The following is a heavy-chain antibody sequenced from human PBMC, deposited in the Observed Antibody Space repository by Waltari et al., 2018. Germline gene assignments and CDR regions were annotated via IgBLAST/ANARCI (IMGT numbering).Heavy chain of an antibody. V-gene: IGHV3-30-3*01. CDR1: GFTFSSYA. Sequence: QVQLVASGGGVVQPGRSLRLSCAASGFTFSSYAMPRVRQAPGKGLEWVAVISYDGSNKYYADSVKGRFTISRDNSKNTLYLQMNSLRAEDTAVYYCAREPGYCSGGSCQSWNSLDYWGQGTLVTVSS. J-gene: IGHJ4*02. CDR3: AREPGYCSGGSCQSWNSLDY. CDR2: ISYDGSNK. D-gene: IGHD2-15*01.